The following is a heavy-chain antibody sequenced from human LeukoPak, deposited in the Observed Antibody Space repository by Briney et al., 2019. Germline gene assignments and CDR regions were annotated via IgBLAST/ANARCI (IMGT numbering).Heavy chain of an antibody. J-gene: IGHJ6*02. Sequence: ASVKVSCKASGYSITAYYIHWVRQAPGQGLELMGWINPNSGATDYAQKFQGRVTMTRDTSISTVYMELSRLRSDDTAVYYCARDLPVTTYHYYYGMDVWGQGTTVTVSS. CDR1: GYSITAYY. D-gene: IGHD4-17*01. CDR2: INPNSGAT. CDR3: ARDLPVTTYHYYYGMDV. V-gene: IGHV1-2*02.